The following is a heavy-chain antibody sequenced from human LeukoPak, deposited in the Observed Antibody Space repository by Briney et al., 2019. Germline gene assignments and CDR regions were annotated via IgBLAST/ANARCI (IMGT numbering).Heavy chain of an antibody. CDR3: ARDRVATIDY. CDR2: INPNSGGT. Sequence: ASVKVSCKASGGTFSSYAISWVRQAPGQGLEWMGRINPNSGGTNYAQKFQGRVTMTRDTSISTAYMELSRLRSDDTAVYYCARDRVATIDYWGQGTLVTVSS. CDR1: GGTFSSYA. D-gene: IGHD5-12*01. V-gene: IGHV1-2*06. J-gene: IGHJ4*02.